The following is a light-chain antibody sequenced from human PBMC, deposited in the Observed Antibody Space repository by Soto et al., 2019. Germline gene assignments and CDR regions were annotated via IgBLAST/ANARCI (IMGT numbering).Light chain of an antibody. CDR2: WAS. J-gene: IGKJ1*01. CDR3: QQYYRPWT. CDR1: QSVLYSSNNKNY. V-gene: IGKV4-1*01. Sequence: DIVMTQSPDSLAVSLGERATINCKSSQSVLYSSNNKNYLAWYQQKPGQPPKLLIYWASTRESGVPDRFSGSGSGQDFTLTISSLQAEDVAVYYCQQYYRPWTFGQGTKVEIK.